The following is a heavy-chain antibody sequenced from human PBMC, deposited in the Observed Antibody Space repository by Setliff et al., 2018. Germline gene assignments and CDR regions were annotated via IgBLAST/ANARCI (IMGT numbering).Heavy chain of an antibody. CDR3: AKDSTGRDAFDI. CDR1: GFTFSSYA. Sequence: GGSLRLSCEASGFTFSSYAMNWVRQAPGKGLEWVSGIRSNGGATYYAHSVKGRFTISRDNSKSTLYLEPDSLRAEDTAIYYCAKDSTGRDAFDIWGHGTMVTVSS. CDR2: IRSNGGAT. V-gene: IGHV3-23*01. J-gene: IGHJ3*02.